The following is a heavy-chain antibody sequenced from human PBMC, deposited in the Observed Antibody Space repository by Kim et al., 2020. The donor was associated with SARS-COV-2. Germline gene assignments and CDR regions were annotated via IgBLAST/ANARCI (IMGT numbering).Heavy chain of an antibody. CDR2: TYYRSKWYN. CDR3: AREGIWDSSSWPYYFDY. V-gene: IGHV6-1*01. D-gene: IGHD6-13*01. J-gene: IGHJ4*02. Sequence: SQTLSLTCAISGDSVSSNSAAWNWIRQSPSRGLEWLGRTYYRSKWYNDYAVSVKSRITINPDTSKNQFSLQLNSVTPEDTAVYYCAREGIWDSSSWPYYFDYWGQGTLVTVSS. CDR1: GDSVSSNSAA.